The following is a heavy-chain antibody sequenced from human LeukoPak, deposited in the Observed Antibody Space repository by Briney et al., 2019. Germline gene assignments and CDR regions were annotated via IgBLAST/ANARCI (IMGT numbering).Heavy chain of an antibody. J-gene: IGHJ5*02. Sequence: SETLSLTCTVSGGSISSSSYYWGWIRQPPGKGLEWIGSIYYSGSTYYNPSLKSRVTISVDTSKNQFSLKLSSVTAADTAVYYCARRRVDIVVVPAAPEPPLRRRWFDPWGQGTLVTVSS. D-gene: IGHD2-2*01. CDR3: ARRRVDIVVVPAAPEPPLRRRWFDP. CDR2: IYYSGST. CDR1: GGSISSSSYY. V-gene: IGHV4-39*01.